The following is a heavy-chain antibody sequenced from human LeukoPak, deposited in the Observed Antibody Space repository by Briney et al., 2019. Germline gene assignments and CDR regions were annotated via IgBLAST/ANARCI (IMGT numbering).Heavy chain of an antibody. Sequence: ASVKVSCKASGYTFTSCGISWVRQAPGQGLEWMGWISAYNGNTNYAQKLQGRVTMTTDTSTSTAYMELRSLRSDDTAVYYCARDLGEGVTIFGVVEPFDIWGQGTMVTVSS. D-gene: IGHD3-3*01. CDR3: ARDLGEGVTIFGVVEPFDI. CDR2: ISAYNGNT. J-gene: IGHJ3*02. V-gene: IGHV1-18*01. CDR1: GYTFTSCG.